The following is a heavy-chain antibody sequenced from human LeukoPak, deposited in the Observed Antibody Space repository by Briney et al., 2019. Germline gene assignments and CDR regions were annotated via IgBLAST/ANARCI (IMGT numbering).Heavy chain of an antibody. CDR2: IKQDGSEK. V-gene: IGHV3-7*01. D-gene: IGHD1-26*01. J-gene: IGHJ3*02. CDR3: ARDRVGVSTGGTDDAFDI. CDR1: GFTFSSYW. Sequence: QPGGSLRLSCVASGFTFSSYWMSWVRQAPGKGLEWVANIKQDGSEKYYVDSVKGRFTISRDNARNSLYLQMNSLRAEDTAVYYCARDRVGVSTGGTDDAFDIWGQGTMVIVSS.